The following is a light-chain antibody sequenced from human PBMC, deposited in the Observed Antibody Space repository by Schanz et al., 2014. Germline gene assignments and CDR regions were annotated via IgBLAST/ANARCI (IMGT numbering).Light chain of an antibody. Sequence: SYELTQPLSVSVALGQTARITYGGNNIGSKNVHWYQQKPGQAPVLVIYRDNNRPSGIPDRFSGSNSGNTATLTITRAQAGDEADYYCQVWDTSTWVFGGGTKLTVL. V-gene: IGLV3-9*01. CDR3: QVWDTSTWV. CDR2: RDN. CDR1: NIGSKN. J-gene: IGLJ2*01.